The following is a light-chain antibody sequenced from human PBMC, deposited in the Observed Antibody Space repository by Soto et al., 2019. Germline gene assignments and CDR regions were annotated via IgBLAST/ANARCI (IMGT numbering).Light chain of an antibody. CDR3: QQYDTLPIT. CDR2: WAS. Sequence: DIVLTQSPDSLAVSLGGRATIKCNSIQSVLYSSNGKNYLAWYQQKPGQPPNLLIYWASTRKSGVPDRFSGSGSGTDFTLTISSLQAEDVAVYYCQQYDTLPITFGQGTRLEIK. J-gene: IGKJ5*01. CDR1: QSVLYSSNGKNY. V-gene: IGKV4-1*01.